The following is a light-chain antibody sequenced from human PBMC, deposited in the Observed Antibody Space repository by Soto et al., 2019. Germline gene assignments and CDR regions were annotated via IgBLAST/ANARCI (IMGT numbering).Light chain of an antibody. J-gene: IGLJ3*02. CDR1: SGHSSFA. V-gene: IGLV4-69*01. CDR2: VNSDGSH. Sequence: QLVLAQSPSASASLGASVKLTCTLSSGHSSFAIAWHRQQPEKGPRYLMNVNSDGSHNKGDGIPDRFSGSSSGAERYLTISSLQSEDEADYYCQTWGTGIQVFGGGTKVTVL. CDR3: QTWGTGIQV.